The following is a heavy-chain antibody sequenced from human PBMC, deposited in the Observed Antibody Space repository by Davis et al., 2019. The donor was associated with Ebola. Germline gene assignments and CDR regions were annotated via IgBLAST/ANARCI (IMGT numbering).Heavy chain of an antibody. J-gene: IGHJ2*01. CDR3: ARGQWELLFPL. D-gene: IGHD1-26*01. CDR2: IYYSGST. CDR1: GFTFSSYS. V-gene: IGHV4-59*01. Sequence: GSLRLSCAASGFTFSSYSMNWIRQPPGKGLEWIGYIYYSGSTNYNPSLKSRVTISVDTSKNQFSLKLSSVTAADTAVYYCARGQWELLFPLWGRGTLVTVSS.